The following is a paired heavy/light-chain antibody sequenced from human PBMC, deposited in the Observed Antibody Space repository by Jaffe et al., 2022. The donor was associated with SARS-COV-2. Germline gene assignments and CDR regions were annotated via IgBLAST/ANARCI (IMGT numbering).Light chain of an antibody. V-gene: IGKV1-12*01. J-gene: IGKJ2*01. Sequence: DTQMTQSPSYVSASVGDRVTITCRASQSVNNWIAWFQQKPGKAPKLLIYAAHILQSGVPSRFSGSGSGTDFTLTISSLQPEDFATYYCQQANSFPHTFGQGTKLEIK. CDR2: AAH. CDR3: QQANSFPHT. CDR1: QSVNNW.
Heavy chain of an antibody. CDR1: GFSLSNFD. D-gene: IGHD3-22*01. Sequence: EVQLVESGGGLVQPGGSLRLSCAASGFSLSNFDMHWVRQVTGKGLEWVAALNTDGDTHYQDSVKGRFTISREIAKNSFYLQMNRLSAADTAVYYCARRYHYDTWGQGALVTVSS. CDR3: ARRYHYDT. CDR2: LNTDGDT. J-gene: IGHJ4*02. V-gene: IGHV3-13*01.